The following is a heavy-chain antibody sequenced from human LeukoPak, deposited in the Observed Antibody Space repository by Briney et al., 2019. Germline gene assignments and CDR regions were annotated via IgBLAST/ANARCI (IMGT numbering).Heavy chain of an antibody. J-gene: IGHJ4*02. V-gene: IGHV4-4*02. CDR3: ARGTITTVTDS. CDR2: IYLRGNT. D-gene: IGHD4-17*01. Sequence: SGTPSLTCAISGGSISSSNWWTWVRQPPGKGLEWVGEIYLRGNTNYNPSLESRVTISVDESKTQLSLRLESVTAADTAVYYCARGTITTVTDSWGPGTLVTVSS. CDR1: GGSISSSNW.